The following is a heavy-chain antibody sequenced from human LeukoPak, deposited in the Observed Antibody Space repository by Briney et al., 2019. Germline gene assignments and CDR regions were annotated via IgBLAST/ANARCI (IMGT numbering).Heavy chain of an antibody. V-gene: IGHV5-51*01. D-gene: IGHD2-15*01. CDR1: GYSFTSYW. Sequence: GESLKISCKGSGYSFTSYWIGWVRQMPGKGLEWMGIIYPGDSDTRYSPSFQGQVTISADKSISTAYLQWSSLKASDTAMYYCARLGGYCSGGYCYGELDYWGQGTLVTVSS. CDR2: IYPGDSDT. CDR3: ARLGGYCSGGYCYGELDY. J-gene: IGHJ4*02.